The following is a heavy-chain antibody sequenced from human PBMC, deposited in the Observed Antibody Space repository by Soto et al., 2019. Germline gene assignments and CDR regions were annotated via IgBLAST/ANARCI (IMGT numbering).Heavy chain of an antibody. CDR1: GGSISNYY. Sequence: SETLSLTCTVSGGSISNYYCSWSRQPPGKALEWIGHIYYSGGTNYNPSLKSRVTISVDTSKNQFSLKLTSVTAADTAVYYCARDYDYSRMDVWGQGTTVTVSS. V-gene: IGHV4-59*01. D-gene: IGHD6-13*01. CDR2: IYYSGGT. CDR3: ARDYDYSRMDV. J-gene: IGHJ6*02.